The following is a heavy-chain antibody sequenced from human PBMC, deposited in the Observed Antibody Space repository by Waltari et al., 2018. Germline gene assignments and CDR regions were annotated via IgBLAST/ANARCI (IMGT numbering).Heavy chain of an antibody. V-gene: IGHV1-24*01. Sequence: QVQPVQSGAEVKKPGASVKVSCTVSGNTLPGFSMHGVRQAPGKGLEWMGGFDPEDGETIYAQKFQGRVTMTEDTSTDTAYMELSSLRSDDTAVYYCATSGTYYFHWFDSWGQGTLVTVSS. CDR3: ATSGTYYFHWFDS. D-gene: IGHD1-26*01. CDR2: FDPEDGET. J-gene: IGHJ5*02. CDR1: GNTLPGFS.